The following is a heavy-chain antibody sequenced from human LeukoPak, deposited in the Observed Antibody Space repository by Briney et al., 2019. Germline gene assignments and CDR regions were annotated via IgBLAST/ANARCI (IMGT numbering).Heavy chain of an antibody. Sequence: SETLSLTCTVSGGSISSSSYYWGWIRQPPGKGLEWIGSIYYSGSTYYNPSLKGRVTISVDTSKNQFSLKLSSVTAADTAVYYCAVNWNYVDNWFDPWGQGTLVTVSS. CDR3: AVNWNYVDNWFDP. V-gene: IGHV4-39*01. D-gene: IGHD1-7*01. CDR1: GGSISSSSYY. J-gene: IGHJ5*02. CDR2: IYYSGST.